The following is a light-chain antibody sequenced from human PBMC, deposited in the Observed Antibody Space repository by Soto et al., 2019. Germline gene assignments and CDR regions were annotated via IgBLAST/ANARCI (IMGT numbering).Light chain of an antibody. CDR3: QKYGSSPLIT. CDR2: GAS. Sequence: ELVLTQSPGTLSLSPGERATLSCRASQSVSSNLAWYQQKPGQAPRLLIYGASTRATGIPDRFSGSGSGTDFTLTISRLEPEDFAVYHCQKYGSSPLITFGQGTRLEIK. V-gene: IGKV3-20*01. J-gene: IGKJ5*01. CDR1: QSVSSN.